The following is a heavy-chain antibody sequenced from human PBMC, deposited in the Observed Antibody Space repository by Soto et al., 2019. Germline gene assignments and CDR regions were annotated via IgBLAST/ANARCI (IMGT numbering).Heavy chain of an antibody. Sequence: PGGSLRLSSAASGFTFSSYAMHWVRQAPGKGLDRVAVISYDGSNNYYADSVKGRFTISRDNSKNTLYLQMNSLIAEDTAGYYRARDRDSSSSRPQFDYWGQGTLVTVSS. V-gene: IGHV3-30-3*01. J-gene: IGHJ4*02. CDR2: ISYDGSNN. CDR1: GFTFSSYA. CDR3: ARDRDSSSSRPQFDY. D-gene: IGHD6-6*01.